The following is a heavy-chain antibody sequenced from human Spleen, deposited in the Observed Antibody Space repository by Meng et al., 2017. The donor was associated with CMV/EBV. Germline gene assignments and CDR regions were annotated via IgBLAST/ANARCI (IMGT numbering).Heavy chain of an antibody. CDR2: INPNSGGT. Sequence: FNDQFIHWGRQAPGHGLQWMGWINPNSGGTNYEQKFQSRVTMTRDTSISTAYMELSSLRADDTGVYYCARGGGKTYYDFWSGYYMNWGQGTLVTVSS. V-gene: IGHV1-2*02. D-gene: IGHD3-3*01. CDR1: FNDQF. J-gene: IGHJ4*02. CDR3: ARGGGKTYYDFWSGYYMN.